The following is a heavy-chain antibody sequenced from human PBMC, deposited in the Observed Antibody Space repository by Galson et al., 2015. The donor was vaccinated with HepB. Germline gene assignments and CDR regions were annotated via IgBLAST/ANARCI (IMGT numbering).Heavy chain of an antibody. CDR1: GFTFSSNA. CDR2: IGGRSDYI. Sequence: SLRLSCAASGFTFSSNAMAWVRQAPGKGLEWVSAIGGRSDYIYYADSVKGRFTISRDNAKNSLYLQMNSLRAEDTAVYYCARTDRDSTLDYWGQGTLVTVSS. V-gene: IGHV3-21*01. D-gene: IGHD2-2*01. CDR3: ARTDRDSTLDY. J-gene: IGHJ4*02.